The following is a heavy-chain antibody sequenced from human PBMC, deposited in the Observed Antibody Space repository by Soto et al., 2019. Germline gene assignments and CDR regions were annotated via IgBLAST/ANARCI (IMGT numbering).Heavy chain of an antibody. V-gene: IGHV4-31*03. CDR1: GPSINSGRYY. J-gene: IGHJ4*02. CDR3: ARRRDGVLDY. Sequence: SETLSLTCTISGPSINSGRYYRSWIRQHPGKGLEWIGYIFYSGNTYYNPSLKSRVTISVDTSKSHFSLGLSSVTAAATAAYYWARRRDGVLDYWCQGTLVTVS. CDR2: IFYSGNT.